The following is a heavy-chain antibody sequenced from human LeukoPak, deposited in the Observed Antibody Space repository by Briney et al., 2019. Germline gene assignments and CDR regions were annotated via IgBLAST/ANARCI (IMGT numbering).Heavy chain of an antibody. CDR3: ARSRVTTGSRIDC. CDR2: ISSSSSYI. J-gene: IGHJ4*02. V-gene: IGHV3-21*01. D-gene: IGHD4-17*01. Sequence: PGRSLRLSCAASGFIFSTYTMNWVRQAPGKGLEWVSSISSSSSYIYYADSVKGRFTISRDNAKNSLYLQMNSLRAEDTAVYYCARSRVTTGSRIDCWGQGTLVTVSS. CDR1: GFIFSTYT.